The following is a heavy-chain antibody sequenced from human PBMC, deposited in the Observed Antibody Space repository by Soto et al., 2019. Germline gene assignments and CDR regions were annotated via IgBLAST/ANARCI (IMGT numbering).Heavy chain of an antibody. D-gene: IGHD6-13*01. CDR3: ARGSRWGNWFDP. V-gene: IGHV4-34*01. J-gene: IGHJ5*02. CDR2: INHSGST. CDR1: GGSSSGYY. Sequence: SETLSLTCAVYGGSSSGYYWSWIRQPPGKGLEWIGEINHSGSTNYNPSLKSRVTISVDTSKNQFSLKLSSVTAADTAVYYCARGSRWGNWFDPWGQGTLVTVSS.